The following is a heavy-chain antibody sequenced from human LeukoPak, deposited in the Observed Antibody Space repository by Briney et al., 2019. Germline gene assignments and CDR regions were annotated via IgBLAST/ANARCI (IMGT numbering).Heavy chain of an antibody. CDR1: GFTFSSHS. J-gene: IGHJ4*02. CDR3: AKGGFCSSGTCYSPPVDY. CDR2: ISDSGDRT. Sequence: GGSLRLSCAASGFTFSSHSMTWVRQAPGKGLEWVSGISDSGDRTYYADSVKGRFTTSSDNSKNTLYLQMNSLRAEDTAVYYCAKGGFCSSGTCYSPPVDYWGQGTLVTVSS. D-gene: IGHD2-15*01. V-gene: IGHV3-23*01.